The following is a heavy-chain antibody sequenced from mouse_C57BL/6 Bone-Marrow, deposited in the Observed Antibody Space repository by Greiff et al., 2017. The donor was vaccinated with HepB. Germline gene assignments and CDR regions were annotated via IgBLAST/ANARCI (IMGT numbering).Heavy chain of an antibody. J-gene: IGHJ3*01. V-gene: IGHV2-9*01. D-gene: IGHD2-3*01. CDR3: AKGKVSYDGYCAWFAY. CDR2: IWGGGST. CDR1: GFSLTSYG. Sequence: VKLMESGPGLVAPSQSLSITCTVSGFSLTSYGVDWVRQPPGKGLEWLGVIWGGGSTNYNSALMSRLSISKDNSKSKVFLKMNSLQTDNTSMYYCAKGKVSYDGYCAWFAYWGQGTLVTVSA.